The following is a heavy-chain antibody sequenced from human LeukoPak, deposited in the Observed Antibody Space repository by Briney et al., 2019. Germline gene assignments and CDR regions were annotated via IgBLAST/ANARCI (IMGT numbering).Heavy chain of an antibody. J-gene: IGHJ4*02. Sequence: PSETLSLTCTVSGXSISSYYGSWIRQSPGKGLEWIGFIYNTGRTNYNPSLQSRVTMSIDTSKNQFSLKLSSVTAADTAVYYCARQGELAIDYWGQGTLVTVSS. D-gene: IGHD1-26*01. CDR1: GXSISSYY. V-gene: IGHV4-59*08. CDR3: ARQGELAIDY. CDR2: IYNTGRT.